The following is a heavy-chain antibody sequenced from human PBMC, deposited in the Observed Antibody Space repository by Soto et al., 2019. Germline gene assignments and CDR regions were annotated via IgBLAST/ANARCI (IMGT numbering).Heavy chain of an antibody. J-gene: IGHJ4*02. CDR3: ARDPSAGYYDSTSPIA. CDR2: IWYDGSNK. CDR1: GFTFSSYG. V-gene: IGHV3-33*01. Sequence: GGSLRLSCAASGFTFSSYGMHWVRQAPGKGLEWVAVIWYDGSNKYYADSVKGRFTISRDNSKNTLYLQMNSLRAEDTAVYYCARDPSAGYYDSTSPIAWGQGTLVTVSS. D-gene: IGHD3-22*01.